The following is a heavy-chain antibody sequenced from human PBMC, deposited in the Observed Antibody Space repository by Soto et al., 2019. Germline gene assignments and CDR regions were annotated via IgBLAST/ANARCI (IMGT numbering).Heavy chain of an antibody. CDR2: INPKTGGT. CDR1: GYGFTDYT. Sequence: QVQLVQSGAEVKESGASVTVSCKPSGYGFTDYTIHWVRQAPGQGLEWMGWINPKTGGTEFAQKFQGWVTMARDTSSNTIYMEMKSPKSDDTAVYYCARNWARPRSVSYYNGMDVWGQGTTVIVSS. CDR3: ARNWARPRSVSYYNGMDV. V-gene: IGHV1-2*04. J-gene: IGHJ6*02. D-gene: IGHD7-27*01.